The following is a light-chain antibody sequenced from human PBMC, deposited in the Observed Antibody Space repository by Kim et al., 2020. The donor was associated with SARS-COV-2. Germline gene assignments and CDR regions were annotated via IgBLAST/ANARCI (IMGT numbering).Light chain of an antibody. Sequence: VPPGERATLSCRASLTITGSCLAWNRQKPGQPPSLLIYRASRRAEGIPERFSASGFGTDFTLTVSRLEPEDFAVYYCQQCGSSLTFGGGTKVDIK. CDR2: RAS. CDR3: QQCGSSLT. J-gene: IGKJ4*01. CDR1: LTITGSC. V-gene: IGKV3-20*01.